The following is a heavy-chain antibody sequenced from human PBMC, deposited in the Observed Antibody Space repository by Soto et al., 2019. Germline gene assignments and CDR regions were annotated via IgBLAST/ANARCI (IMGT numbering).Heavy chain of an antibody. D-gene: IGHD4-17*01. CDR2: ISGSADST. CDR3: AKGSYGDYDPDY. J-gene: IGHJ4*02. CDR1: GFSFSNYA. Sequence: EVQLLESGGGLVQPGGSLRPSCAASGFSFSNYAMNWVRQAPGKGLEWVSGISGSADSTYHADSVKGRFTISRDNSKDTLYLQMTSLRAEDTAVYYCAKGSYGDYDPDYWGRGTLVTVSS. V-gene: IGHV3-23*01.